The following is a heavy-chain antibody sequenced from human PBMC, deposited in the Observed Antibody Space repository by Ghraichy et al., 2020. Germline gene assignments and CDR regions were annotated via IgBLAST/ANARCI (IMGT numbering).Heavy chain of an antibody. CDR3: ARGRRGSYLPIHPIDY. J-gene: IGHJ4*02. D-gene: IGHD1-26*01. CDR1: GFTFSSYL. CDR2: IRQDGSEK. V-gene: IGHV3-7*03. Sequence: GGSLRLSCAASGFTFSSYLMSWVRQAPGKGLEWVANIRQDGSEKYYVDSVKGRFTISRDNAKNSLYLQMNSLRAEDTAVYYCARGRRGSYLPIHPIDYWGQGTLVTVSS.